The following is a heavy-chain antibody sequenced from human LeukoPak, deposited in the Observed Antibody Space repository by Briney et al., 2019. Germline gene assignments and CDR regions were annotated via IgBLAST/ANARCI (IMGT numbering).Heavy chain of an antibody. CDR1: AFTVSCNY. D-gene: IGHD2-2*01. CDR2: VGGRGVKT. V-gene: IGHV3-53*01. Sequence: PGGSLRLSCAASAFTVSCNYMSWVRQAPGKGLEWVSIVGGRGVKTYYADSVKGRFTISRDNSKNAVYLQMNSLRAEDTAVYYCAKRGDCSGTCTYDYWGQGTLVTVSS. J-gene: IGHJ4*02. CDR3: AKRGDCSGTCTYDY.